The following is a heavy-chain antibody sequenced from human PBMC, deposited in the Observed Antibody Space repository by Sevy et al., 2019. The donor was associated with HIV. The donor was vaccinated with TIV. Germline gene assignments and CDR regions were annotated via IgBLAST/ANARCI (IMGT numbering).Heavy chain of an antibody. V-gene: IGHV3-30*18. D-gene: IGHD3-10*01. CDR1: GFTFSSYG. CDR2: ISSDGSNK. Sequence: GGSLRLSCAASGFTFSSYGMHWVRQAPGKGLEWVAVISSDGSNKYYADSVKGRFTISRDNSKNTLYLQMNSLRAEDTAVYYCAKDIWFGELPYYFDYWGQGTLVPVSS. J-gene: IGHJ4*02. CDR3: AKDIWFGELPYYFDY.